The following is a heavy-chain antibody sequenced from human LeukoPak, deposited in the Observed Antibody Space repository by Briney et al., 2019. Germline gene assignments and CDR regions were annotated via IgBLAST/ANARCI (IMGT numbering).Heavy chain of an antibody. CDR1: GFTLRSYW. D-gene: IGHD6-19*01. Sequence: GGSLRLSCAASGFTLRSYWVTWVRQAPEKGREGGAHINQDGGEKYYVESVRSRFSISRDNAKNSLSLQMHSLQAEDTAVYYSATDVGTGWQRLDGFHVWGQGTMVTVSA. J-gene: IGHJ3*01. CDR3: ATDVGTGWQRLDGFHV. CDR2: INQDGGEK. V-gene: IGHV3-7*01.